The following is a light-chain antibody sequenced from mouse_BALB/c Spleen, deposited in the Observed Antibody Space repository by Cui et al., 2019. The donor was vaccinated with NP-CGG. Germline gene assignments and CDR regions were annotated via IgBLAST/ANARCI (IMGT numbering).Light chain of an antibody. J-gene: IGLJ1*01. Sequence: QAVVTQESALPPLPGESLPLTCRSSTGAVTTSNYANWVQEKPDHLFTGLIGGTNNRAPGVPARFSGSLIGDKAALTITGAQTEDEAIYFGALWNGKRWVFGGGTKLTVL. V-gene: IGLV1*01. CDR2: GTN. CDR3: ALWNGKRWV. CDR1: TGAVTTSNY.